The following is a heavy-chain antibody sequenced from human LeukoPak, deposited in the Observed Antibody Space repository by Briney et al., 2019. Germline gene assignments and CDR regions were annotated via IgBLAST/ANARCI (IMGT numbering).Heavy chain of an antibody. J-gene: IGHJ3*02. CDR3: ARDNPYDNRAAFDI. D-gene: IGHD1-1*01. V-gene: IGHV3-30-3*01. CDR2: ISYDGSNK. CDR1: GFTFSSYA. Sequence: GGSLRLSCAASGFTFSSYAMHWVRQAPGKGLEWVAVISYDGSNKYYADSVKGRFTISRDNSKNTLYLQMNSLRAEDTAVYYCARDNPYDNRAAFDIWGQGTMVTVSS.